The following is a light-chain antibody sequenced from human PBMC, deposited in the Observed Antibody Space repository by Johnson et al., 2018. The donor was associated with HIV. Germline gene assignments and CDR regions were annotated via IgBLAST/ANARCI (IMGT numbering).Light chain of an antibody. CDR3: GTWDSSLSAYV. CDR1: VSNIESYF. V-gene: IGLV1-51*02. J-gene: IGLJ1*01. Sequence: QSVLTQPPSVSAAPGQTVNISCSGNVSNIESYFVYWYQQLPGAAPTLLIYEDNKRPSGIPDRFSGSKSGTSATLGITGLQTGDEADYYCGTWDSSLSAYVFGTGTKVTVL. CDR2: EDN.